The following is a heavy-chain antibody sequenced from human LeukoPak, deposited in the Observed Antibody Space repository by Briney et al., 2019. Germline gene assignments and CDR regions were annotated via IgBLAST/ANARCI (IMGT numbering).Heavy chain of an antibody. CDR3: ARLTSSWYQDWYFDL. J-gene: IGHJ2*01. D-gene: IGHD6-13*01. Sequence: SETLSLICTVSGGSISSSSYYWGWIRQPPGKGLEWIGSIYYSGSTYYNPSLKSRVTISVDTSKNQFSLKLSSVTAADTAVYYCARLTSSWYQDWYFDLWGRGTLVTVSS. CDR2: IYYSGST. V-gene: IGHV4-39*01. CDR1: GGSISSSSYY.